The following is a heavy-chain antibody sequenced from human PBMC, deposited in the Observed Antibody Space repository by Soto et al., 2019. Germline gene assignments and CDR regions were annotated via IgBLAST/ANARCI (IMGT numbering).Heavy chain of an antibody. Sequence: SETLSLTCAVYGGSFNGYYWTWIRQPPGKGLEWIGEIKHSGSTNYNPSLKSRVTISVDTSKNQFSLSLRSVTAADTAVYFCVRRGRTSNGDWFDLWGQGILVTSPQ. CDR1: GGSFNGYY. V-gene: IGHV4-34*01. CDR3: VRRGRTSNGDWFDL. CDR2: IKHSGST. J-gene: IGHJ5*02. D-gene: IGHD3-3*02.